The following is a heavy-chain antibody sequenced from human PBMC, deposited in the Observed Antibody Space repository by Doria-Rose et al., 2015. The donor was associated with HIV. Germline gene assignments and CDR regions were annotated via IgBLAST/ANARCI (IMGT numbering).Heavy chain of an antibody. Sequence: VQLVQSGGGLVKPGGSLRLSCAASGFTFSRYSMNWVRQAPGKGLEWVSSISSSSEYTYYVDSVQGRFTISRDNAKNSVYLQMNSLRTEDTAVYYCARDHYDSGGYYRDWGQGTLVTVSS. CDR2: ISSSSEYT. CDR1: GFTFSRYS. D-gene: IGHD3-22*01. CDR3: ARDHYDSGGYYRD. J-gene: IGHJ4*02. V-gene: IGHV3-21*03.